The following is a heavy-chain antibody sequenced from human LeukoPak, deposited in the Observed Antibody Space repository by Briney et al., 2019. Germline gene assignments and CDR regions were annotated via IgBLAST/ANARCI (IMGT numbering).Heavy chain of an antibody. CDR2: IYTSGST. CDR1: GGSISSGSYY. D-gene: IGHD2-2*02. Sequence: SETLSLTCTVAGGSISSGSYYWSWIRQPAGKGLEWIGRIYTSGSTNYNPSLKSRVTISVDTSKHQFSLKLSSVTAADTAVYYCAREDCSSTSCYTGKKYNWFDPWGQGTLVTVSS. CDR3: AREDCSSTSCYTGKKYNWFDP. V-gene: IGHV4-61*02. J-gene: IGHJ5*02.